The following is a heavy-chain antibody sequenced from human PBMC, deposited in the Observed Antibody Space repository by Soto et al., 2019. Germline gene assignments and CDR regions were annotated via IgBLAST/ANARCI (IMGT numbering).Heavy chain of an antibody. D-gene: IGHD3-3*01. CDR2: ISSSSSYI. Sequence: PGGSLRLSCAASGFTFSSYSMNWVRQAPGKGLEWVSSISSSSSYIYYADSVKGRFTIFRDNAKNSLYLQMNSLRAEDTAVYYCASQTYYDFWSGTPFGYGMDVWGQGTTVTVSS. V-gene: IGHV3-21*01. CDR1: GFTFSSYS. J-gene: IGHJ6*02. CDR3: ASQTYYDFWSGTPFGYGMDV.